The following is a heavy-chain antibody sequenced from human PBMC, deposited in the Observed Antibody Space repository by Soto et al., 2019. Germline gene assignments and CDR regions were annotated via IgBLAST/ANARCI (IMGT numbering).Heavy chain of an antibody. Sequence: NPSETLSLTCAVSGGSISSSNWWSWVRQPPGKGLEWIGEIYHSGSTNYNPSLKSRVTISVDKSKNQFSLKLSSVTAADTAVYYCARDSLPLQTANWFDPWGQGTLVTVSS. CDR2: IYHSGST. D-gene: IGHD4-4*01. CDR3: ARDSLPLQTANWFDP. J-gene: IGHJ5*02. V-gene: IGHV4-4*02. CDR1: GGSISSSNW.